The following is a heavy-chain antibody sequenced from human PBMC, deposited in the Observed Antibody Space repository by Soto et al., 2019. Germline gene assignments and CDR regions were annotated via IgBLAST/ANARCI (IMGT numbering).Heavy chain of an antibody. Sequence: PGGSLRLSCAASGFTFDDYTMHWVRQAPGKGLEWVSLISWDGGSTYYADTVKGRFTISRDNSKNSLYLQMNSLRTEDTALYYFAKSLHRRSYVFWSGLRGTYYYYYGMDVWGQGTTVTVSS. CDR3: AKSLHRRSYVFWSGLRGTYYYYYGMDV. D-gene: IGHD3-3*01. V-gene: IGHV3-43*01. J-gene: IGHJ6*02. CDR2: ISWDGGST. CDR1: GFTFDDYT.